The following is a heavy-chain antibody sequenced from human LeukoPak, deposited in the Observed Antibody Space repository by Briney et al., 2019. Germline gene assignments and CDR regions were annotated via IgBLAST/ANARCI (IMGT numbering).Heavy chain of an antibody. Sequence: SVKVSCKAAGGTFSSYAISWVREAPGRGLEWMGGIIPIFGTANYAQKFQGRVTITGDESTSTAHMELSSLRSENTSVYYCARGSWGPYCSSTSCYGWDYYYYYLDGRGKGATVTVCS. J-gene: IGHJ6*03. CDR1: GGTFSSYA. V-gene: IGHV1-69*01. D-gene: IGHD2-2*01. CDR2: IIPIFGTA. CDR3: ARGSWGPYCSSTSCYGWDYYYYYLDG.